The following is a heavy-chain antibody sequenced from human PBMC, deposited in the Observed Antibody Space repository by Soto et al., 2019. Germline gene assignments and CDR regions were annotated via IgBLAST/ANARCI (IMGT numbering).Heavy chain of an antibody. CDR2: IYYSGST. CDR1: GGSISSYY. D-gene: IGHD2-15*01. Sequence: SETLSLTCTVSGGSISSYYWSWIRQPPGKGLEWIGYIYYSGSTNYNPSLKSRVTISVDTSKNQFSLKLSSVTAADTAVYYCAREVVKPRSIPNCSGGSCYSSTTKYFDYWGQGTLVTVSS. V-gene: IGHV4-59*01. J-gene: IGHJ4*02. CDR3: AREVVKPRSIPNCSGGSCYSSTTKYFDY.